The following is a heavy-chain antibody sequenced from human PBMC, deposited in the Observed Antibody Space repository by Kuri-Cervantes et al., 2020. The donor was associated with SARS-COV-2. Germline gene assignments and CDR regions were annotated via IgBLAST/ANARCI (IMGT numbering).Heavy chain of an antibody. CDR1: GGSFSGYY. D-gene: IGHD1-26*01. J-gene: IGHJ3*02. V-gene: IGHV4-34*01. Sequence: ESLRLSCAVYGGSFSGYYWSWVRQLPGKGLEWIGEINDSGSTNYNPSLKSRVTISVDTSKNQFSLKLSSVTAADTAVYYCARALPWDLRGNDAFDIWGQGTMVTVSS. CDR2: INDSGST. CDR3: ARALPWDLRGNDAFDI.